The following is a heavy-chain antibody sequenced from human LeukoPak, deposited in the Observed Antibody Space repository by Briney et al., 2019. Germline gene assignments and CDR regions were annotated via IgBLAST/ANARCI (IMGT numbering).Heavy chain of an antibody. CDR2: IYYSGST. V-gene: IGHV4-39*01. Sequence: PSETLSLTCTVSGGSISSSNYYWGWIRQPPGKGLEWIRSIYYSGSTYQNPSLKSRATISVDTSKNQFSMKLSSVTAADTAVYYCARSLGLVNFDYWGQGTLVTVSS. J-gene: IGHJ4*02. D-gene: IGHD2-21*01. CDR3: ARSLGLVNFDY. CDR1: GGSISSSNYY.